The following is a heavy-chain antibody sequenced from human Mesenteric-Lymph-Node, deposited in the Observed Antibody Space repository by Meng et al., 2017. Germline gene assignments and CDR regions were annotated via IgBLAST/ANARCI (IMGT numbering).Heavy chain of an antibody. Sequence: GESLKISCAASGFTFSTYEMNWVRQAPGKGLEWVSYITSGGSNIYYADSVKGRFTISRDNAKNLLYLQMNSLRAEDTAVYYCARGRGSGTYSRYGMDVWGQGTTVTVSS. CDR3: ARGRGSGTYSRYGMDV. D-gene: IGHD3-10*01. V-gene: IGHV3-48*03. CDR2: ITSGGSNI. J-gene: IGHJ6*02. CDR1: GFTFSTYE.